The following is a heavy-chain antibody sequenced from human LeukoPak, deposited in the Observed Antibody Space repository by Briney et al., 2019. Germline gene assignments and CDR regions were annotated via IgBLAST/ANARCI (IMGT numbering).Heavy chain of an antibody. V-gene: IGHV4-59*08. CDR2: IYYTGAT. CDR3: ARYGGSGWVIDN. Sequence: SETLSLTCTVSGGSISNYYWTWIRQPPGKGLEWIGYIYYTGATSYNPSLKSRVTISGDTSKNQFSLRLTSVTAADTAVYYCARYGGSGWVIDNWGQGTLVTVSS. J-gene: IGHJ4*02. D-gene: IGHD6-19*01. CDR1: GGSISNYY.